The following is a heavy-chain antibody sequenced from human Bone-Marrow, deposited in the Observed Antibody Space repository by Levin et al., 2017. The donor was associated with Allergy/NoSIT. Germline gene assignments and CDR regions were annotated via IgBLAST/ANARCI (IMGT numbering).Heavy chain of an antibody. J-gene: IGHJ5*02. V-gene: IGHV1-2*02. Sequence: GESLKISCKASGYTFTNYCIHWVRQAPGQGLEWMGWINPNSGGTNYAQNFQGRVTMTRDTSISTAYMELSRLRSDDTALYYCARDYGVLPIYKYWFDPWGQGTLVTVSS. D-gene: IGHD3-9*01. CDR3: ARDYGVLPIYKYWFDP. CDR2: INPNSGGT. CDR1: GYTFTNYC.